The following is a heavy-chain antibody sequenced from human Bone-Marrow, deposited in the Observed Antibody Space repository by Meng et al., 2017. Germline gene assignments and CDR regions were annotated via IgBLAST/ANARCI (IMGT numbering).Heavy chain of an antibody. CDR3: TTDMIGDFDY. Sequence: GESLKISCAASEFTFSTYAMSWVRQAPGKGLEWVGRIKSKTDGGTTDYAAPVKGRFTISRDDSKNTLYLQMNSLKTEDTAVYYCTTDMIGDFDYWGQGTLVTVSS. D-gene: IGHD3-16*01. J-gene: IGHJ4*02. V-gene: IGHV3-15*01. CDR1: EFTFSTYA. CDR2: IKSKTDGGTT.